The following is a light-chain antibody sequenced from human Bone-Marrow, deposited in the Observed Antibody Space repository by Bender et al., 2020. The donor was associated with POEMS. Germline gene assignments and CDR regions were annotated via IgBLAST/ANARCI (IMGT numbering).Light chain of an antibody. CDR2: EGA. Sequence: QSALTQPASVSGSPGQSITISCTGTSSDVGNYKLVSWYQQHPGKAPKLIIYEGAGRPSGVSTRFSGSRSGNTASLTISGLQAEDEADYYCCSYAVSVVFGGGTKLTVL. CDR1: SSDVGNYKL. V-gene: IGLV2-23*01. J-gene: IGLJ3*02. CDR3: CSYAVSVV.